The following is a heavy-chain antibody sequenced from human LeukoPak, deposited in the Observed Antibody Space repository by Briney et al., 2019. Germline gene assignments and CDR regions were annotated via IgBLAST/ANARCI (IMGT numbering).Heavy chain of an antibody. CDR2: IHSNSGGE. D-gene: IGHD1-26*01. CDR3: ARETSYSRAFDI. Sequence: GASVKVSCKASGYTFTAHYIHWVRQAPGQGLEWMGQIHSNSGGEKYAQKFQGRVTVLRDTSINTIYMELTSLTSDDTAVYYCARETSYSRAFDIWGQGTMVTVSS. V-gene: IGHV1-2*06. CDR1: GYTFTAHY. J-gene: IGHJ3*02.